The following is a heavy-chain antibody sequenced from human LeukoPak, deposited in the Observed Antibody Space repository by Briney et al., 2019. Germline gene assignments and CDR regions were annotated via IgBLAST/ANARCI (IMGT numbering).Heavy chain of an antibody. Sequence: ASVKVSCKASGYTFTSYAMNWVRQAPGQGLEWMGWINTNTGNATYAQGFTGRFVFSLDISVSTAYLQISSLKAEDTAVYYCARALGVVTANGYWGQGTLVTAYS. J-gene: IGHJ4*02. D-gene: IGHD2-21*02. CDR1: GYTFTSYA. CDR2: INTNTGNA. CDR3: ARALGVVTANGY. V-gene: IGHV7-4-1*02.